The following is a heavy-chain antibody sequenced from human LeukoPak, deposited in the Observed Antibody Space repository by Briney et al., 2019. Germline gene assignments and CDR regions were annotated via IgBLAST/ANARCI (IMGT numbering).Heavy chain of an antibody. Sequence: GGSLRLSCAASGFTFGSYAMHWVRQAPGKGLEWVAIISYDGSNEYYADSVKGRFTISRDSSKNTLYLQINSLRVEDTAVYYCARGMDGYGPDAFDIWGQGTMVTVSS. CDR3: ARGMDGYGPDAFDI. D-gene: IGHD5-24*01. CDR1: GFTFGSYA. J-gene: IGHJ3*02. CDR2: ISYDGSNE. V-gene: IGHV3-30-3*01.